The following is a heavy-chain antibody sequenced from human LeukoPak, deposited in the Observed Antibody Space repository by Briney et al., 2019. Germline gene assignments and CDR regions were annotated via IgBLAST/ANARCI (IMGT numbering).Heavy chain of an antibody. J-gene: IGHJ4*02. Sequence: SETLSRTCAVYGGSFSDYYWSWIRQPPGKGLEWIGEINHSGSTNYSPSLKSRVTISVDTSKNQFSLKLTSVTAADTAVYYCARNVGSVSDHWGQGTLVTVSS. D-gene: IGHD6-25*01. CDR2: INHSGST. V-gene: IGHV4-34*01. CDR1: GGSFSDYY. CDR3: ARNVGSVSDH.